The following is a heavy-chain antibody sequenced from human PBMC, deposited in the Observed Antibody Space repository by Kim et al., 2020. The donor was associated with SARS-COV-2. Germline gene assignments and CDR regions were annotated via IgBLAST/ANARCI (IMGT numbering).Heavy chain of an antibody. J-gene: IGHJ4*02. CDR3: ARFVPGYSSGWYES. Sequence: ASVKVSCKASGYTFTSYGITWVRQAPGQGLEWMGWISPSNGDTSYAQKLQGRVTMTTDTSTTTAYMELRRLRSDDTAVYYCARFVPGYSSGWYESWGQGT. D-gene: IGHD6-19*01. CDR1: GYTFTSYG. CDR2: ISPSNGDT. V-gene: IGHV1-18*01.